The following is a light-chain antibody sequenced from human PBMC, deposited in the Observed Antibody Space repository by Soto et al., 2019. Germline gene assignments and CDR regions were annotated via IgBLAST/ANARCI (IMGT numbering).Light chain of an antibody. J-gene: IGKJ2*01. CDR3: PQVKSYPYT. Sequence: IQLTQSPSPLSASVGDRVTIACRASQVSSNCLAWYQQRPGKAPKLLIYSASTLQTGVPSRFSGSGSGTDFTLTISSLQPEDFATYYCPQVKSYPYTSGQGTKLEI. V-gene: IGKV1-9*01. CDR1: QVSSNC. CDR2: SAS.